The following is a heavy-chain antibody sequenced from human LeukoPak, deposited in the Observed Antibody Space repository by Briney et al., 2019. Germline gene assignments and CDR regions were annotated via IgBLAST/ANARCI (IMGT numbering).Heavy chain of an antibody. J-gene: IGHJ4*02. CDR1: GFIFSDSA. D-gene: IGHD1-7*01. CDR3: ASENFVN. CDR2: IRSKTNSYAT. Sequence: GGSLRLSCAASGFIFSDSAMHWVRQASGKGLEWVGRIRSKTNSYATAYAESVKGRFIVSRDDSKNTAYLQMNSLKTEDTAVYYCASENFVNWGQGTLVTVSS. V-gene: IGHV3-73*01.